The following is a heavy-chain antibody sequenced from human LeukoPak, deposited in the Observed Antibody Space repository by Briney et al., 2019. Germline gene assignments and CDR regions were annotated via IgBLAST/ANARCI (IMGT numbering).Heavy chain of an antibody. V-gene: IGHV1-69*04. J-gene: IGHJ4*02. CDR2: IIPILGIA. Sequence: ASVKVSCKASGGTFSSYAISWVRQAPGQGLEWMGRIIPILGIANYAQKFQGRVTITADKSTSTAYMELSSLRSEDTAVYYCAREVGGRPFDYWGQGTLVTVSS. CDR1: GGTFSSYA. D-gene: IGHD2-15*01. CDR3: AREVGGRPFDY.